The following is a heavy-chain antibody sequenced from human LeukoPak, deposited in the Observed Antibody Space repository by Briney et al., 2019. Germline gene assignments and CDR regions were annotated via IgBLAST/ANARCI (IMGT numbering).Heavy chain of an antibody. CDR2: IYHSGNT. J-gene: IGHJ5*02. CDR3: ARDRYYYDSSGTRWFDP. D-gene: IGHD3-22*01. Sequence: SETLSLTCTVSGGSISSYYWSWIRQPPGKGLEWIGYIYHSGNTNYNPSLKSRVTISVDTSKNQFSLKLSSVTAADTAVYYCARDRYYYDSSGTRWFDPWGQGTLVTVSS. CDR1: GGSISSYY. V-gene: IGHV4-59*01.